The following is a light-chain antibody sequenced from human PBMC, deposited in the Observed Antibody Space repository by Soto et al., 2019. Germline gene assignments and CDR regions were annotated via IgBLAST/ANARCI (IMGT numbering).Light chain of an antibody. CDR2: EGS. CDR1: NSDVGNYNL. J-gene: IGLJ1*01. Sequence: QSALAQPASVSGSPGQSITIPCTGSNSDVGNYNLVSWYQQHPGEAPKLMIYEGSKRPSGVSNRFSGSKSGNTASLTISGLQAEDEADYFCCSYAGNYNYVFGTGTKLTVL. V-gene: IGLV2-23*01. CDR3: CSYAGNYNYV.